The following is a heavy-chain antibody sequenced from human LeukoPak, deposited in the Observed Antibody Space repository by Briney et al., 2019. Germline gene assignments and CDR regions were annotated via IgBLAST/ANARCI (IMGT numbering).Heavy chain of an antibody. V-gene: IGHV4-39*01. J-gene: IGHJ4*02. CDR3: ARLGCSSASCYPGN. Sequence: SGTLSLTCTVSGGSISSSYYYWGWVRQPPGKGLEWIGSLYYSGWSTYYNPSLKSRVTISVDTSKNQFSLKLNSVTAADTAVYYCARLGCSSASCYPGNWGRGTLVTVSS. CDR1: GGSISSSYYY. CDR2: LYYSGWST. D-gene: IGHD2-2*01.